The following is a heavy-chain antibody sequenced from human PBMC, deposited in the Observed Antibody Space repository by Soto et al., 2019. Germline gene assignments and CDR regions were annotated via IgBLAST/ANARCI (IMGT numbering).Heavy chain of an antibody. V-gene: IGHV4-39*01. CDR2: IYYSGST. J-gene: IGHJ4*02. CDR3: AKQYYDILTGYQYSFDY. CDR1: GGSISSSSYY. Sequence: QLQLQESGPGLVKPSETLSLTCTVSGGSISSSSYYWVWIRQPPGKGLEWIGSIYYSGSTYYHPSLNSRVTISVDPSQNRFSLKLSAVTAADTAVYYCAKQYYDILTGYQYSFDYWGQGTLVTVSS. D-gene: IGHD3-9*01.